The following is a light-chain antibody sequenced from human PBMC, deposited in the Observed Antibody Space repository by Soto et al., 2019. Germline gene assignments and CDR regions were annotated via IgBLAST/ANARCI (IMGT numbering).Light chain of an antibody. V-gene: IGKV3-15*01. CDR1: QNISTN. Sequence: DIVMSQSPATLSVSPGERATLSCRASQNISTNVAWYQQKPGQAPRLLLLSASSRLSDIPARFSGSGSGTESTVTISGLQSEDVAVYYCHHFNTWPPKAFGQGTKVEFK. CDR2: SAS. CDR3: HHFNTWPPKA. J-gene: IGKJ1*01.